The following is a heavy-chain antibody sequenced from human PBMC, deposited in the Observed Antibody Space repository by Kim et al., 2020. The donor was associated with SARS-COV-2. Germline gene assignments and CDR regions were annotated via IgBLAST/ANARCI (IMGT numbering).Heavy chain of an antibody. CDR3: AREQQLTNWFDP. D-gene: IGHD6-13*01. Sequence: SDTLSLTCTVSGGSISSYYWSWIRQPPGKGLEWIGYIYYSGSTNYNPSLKSRVTISVDTSKNQFSLKLSSVTAADTAVYYCAREQQLTNWFDPWGQGTLVTVSS. J-gene: IGHJ5*02. V-gene: IGHV4-59*01. CDR1: GGSISSYY. CDR2: IYYSGST.